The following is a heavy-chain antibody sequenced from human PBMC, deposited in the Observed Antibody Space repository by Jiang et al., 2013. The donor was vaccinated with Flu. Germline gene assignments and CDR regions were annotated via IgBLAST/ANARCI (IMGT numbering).Heavy chain of an antibody. J-gene: IGHJ5*02. Sequence: GPGLVKPSETLSLTCTVSGGSISSYYWSWIRQPPGKGLEWIGYIYYSGSTNYNPSLKSRVTISVDTSKNQFSLKLSSVTAADTAVYYCASFSSSWPRGWFDPWGQGTLVTVSS. V-gene: IGHV4-59*01. CDR1: GGSISSYY. D-gene: IGHD6-13*01. CDR3: ASFSSSWPRGWFDP. CDR2: IYYSGST.